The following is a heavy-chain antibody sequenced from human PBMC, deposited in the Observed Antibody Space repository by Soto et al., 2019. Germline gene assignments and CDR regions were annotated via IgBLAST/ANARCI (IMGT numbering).Heavy chain of an antibody. V-gene: IGHV1-18*01. CDR2: ISPYNGNT. J-gene: IGHJ4*02. CDR1: GYTFTGYA. D-gene: IGHD3-22*01. Sequence: QVQLVQSGPEVTKPGASVTVSCKASGYTFTGYAISWVRQAPGQGLEWMGWISPYNGNTHYAQKFQGRIIVTTDPSTSTAYLEMRSLRSDDTAVYYCVRDPLIDGDFWGQVTLVTVAS. CDR3: VRDPLIDGDF.